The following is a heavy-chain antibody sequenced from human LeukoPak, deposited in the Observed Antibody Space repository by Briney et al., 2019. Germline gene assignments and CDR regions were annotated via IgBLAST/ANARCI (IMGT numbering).Heavy chain of an antibody. D-gene: IGHD5-18*01. CDR2: IRYDGSNK. Sequence: GGSLRLSCAASGFTFSSYGMHWVRQAPGKGLERVAFIRYDGSNKYYADSVKGRFTISRDNSKNKLYLQMNSLRAEDTAVYYCAKVHGYSYGFYYYYMDVWGKGTTVTVSS. J-gene: IGHJ6*03. CDR1: GFTFSSYG. CDR3: AKVHGYSYGFYYYYMDV. V-gene: IGHV3-30*02.